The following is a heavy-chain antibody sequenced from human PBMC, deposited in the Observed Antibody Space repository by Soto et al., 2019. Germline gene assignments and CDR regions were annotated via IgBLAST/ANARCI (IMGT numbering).Heavy chain of an antibody. CDR1: GYTFTGYY. D-gene: IGHD1-1*01. CDR2: INPNSGGT. J-gene: IGHJ6*03. Sequence: ASVKVSCKASGYTFTGYYMHWLLQAPGQGLEWMGWINPNSGGTNYAQKFQGWVTMTRDTSISTAYMELSRLRSDDTAVYYCARMRTGTAYMDVWGKGTTVTVSS. V-gene: IGHV1-2*04. CDR3: ARMRTGTAYMDV.